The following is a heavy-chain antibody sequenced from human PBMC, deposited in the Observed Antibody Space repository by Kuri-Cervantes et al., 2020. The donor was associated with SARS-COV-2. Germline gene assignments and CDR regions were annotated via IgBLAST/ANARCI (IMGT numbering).Heavy chain of an antibody. CDR2: IKQDGSEK. CDR1: GFTFSSYG. V-gene: IGHV3-7*01. J-gene: IGHJ4*02. D-gene: IGHD3-3*01. Sequence: GGSLRLSCSASGFTFSSYGMSWVRQAPGKGLEWVANIKQDGSEKYYVASVKGRFTISRDNAKNSLFLQMNSLRAEDTAVYYCARKRNNYDFWSGPIYYFDYWGQGTLVTVSS. CDR3: ARKRNNYDFWSGPIYYFDY.